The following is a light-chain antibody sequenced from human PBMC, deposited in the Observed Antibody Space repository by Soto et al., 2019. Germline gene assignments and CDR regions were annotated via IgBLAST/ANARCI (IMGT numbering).Light chain of an antibody. CDR2: EVS. CDR1: SSDVGGYNY. CDR3: SSYAGSNNLGV. J-gene: IGLJ3*02. Sequence: QSALTQPPSASGSPGQSVTLSCTGTSSDVGGYNYVSWYQQHPGKAPKLMIYEVSKRPSGVPDRFSGSKSGNTASLTVSGLQAEDDDDYYCSSYAGSNNLGVFGGGTKLTVL. V-gene: IGLV2-8*01.